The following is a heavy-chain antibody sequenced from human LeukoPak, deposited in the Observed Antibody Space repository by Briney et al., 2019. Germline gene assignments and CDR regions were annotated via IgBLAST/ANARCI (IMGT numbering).Heavy chain of an antibody. V-gene: IGHV3-30*02. CDR3: AKGDKMLTWRRTYNRFDP. CDR2: IHHDGSNK. J-gene: IGHJ5*02. Sequence: GRSLSLSCAAPGFTFSSYGMHCVCQAPGKGLDWVAFIHHDGSNKYYADSVRGRFTISRDNSKNTLYLQMNSLRAEDTAVYFCAKGDKMLTWRRTYNRFDPWGQGTLVTVSS. CDR1: GFTFSSYG. D-gene: IGHD3-16*01.